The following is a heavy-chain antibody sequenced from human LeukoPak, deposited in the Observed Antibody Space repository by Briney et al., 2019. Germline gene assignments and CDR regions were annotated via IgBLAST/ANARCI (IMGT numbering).Heavy chain of an antibody. D-gene: IGHD3-3*01. J-gene: IGHJ4*02. V-gene: IGHV1-69*01. CDR2: IIPIFGTA. CDR1: GGTFSSYA. Sequence: ASVKVSCKASGGTFSSYAISWVRQAPGQGLEWMGGIIPIFGTANYAQKFQGRVTITADESTSTAYMELSSLRSEDTAVYYCAFYSYYDFWSGYYKEGYYFDYRGQGTLVTVSS. CDR3: AFYSYYDFWSGYYKEGYYFDY.